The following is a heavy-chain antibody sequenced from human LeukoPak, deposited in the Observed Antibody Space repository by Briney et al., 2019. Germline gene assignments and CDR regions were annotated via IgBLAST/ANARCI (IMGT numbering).Heavy chain of an antibody. V-gene: IGHV3-33*01. J-gene: IGHJ4*02. Sequence: PGGSLRLSCAASGFTFSSYGMHWVRQAPGKGLEWVAVIWYDGSNKYYADSVKGRFTISRDNSKNTRYLQMNSLRAEDTAVYYCARDFPADYYDSSGLIDYWGQGTLVTVSS. CDR1: GFTFSSYG. CDR2: IWYDGSNK. CDR3: ARDFPADYYDSSGLIDY. D-gene: IGHD3-22*01.